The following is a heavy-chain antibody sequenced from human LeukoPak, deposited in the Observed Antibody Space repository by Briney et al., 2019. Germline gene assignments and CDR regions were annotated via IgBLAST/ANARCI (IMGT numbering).Heavy chain of an antibody. V-gene: IGHV1-69*13. CDR1: GGTFSSYA. J-gene: IGHJ6*02. CDR2: IIPIFGTA. D-gene: IGHD2-2*02. Sequence: SVKVSCKASGGTFSSYAISWVRQAPGQGLEWMGGIIPIFGTANYAQKFQGRVTITADESTSTAYTELSSLRSEDTAVYYCARDVLLYGAGGHYYGMDVWGQGTTVTVSS. CDR3: ARDVLLYGAGGHYYGMDV.